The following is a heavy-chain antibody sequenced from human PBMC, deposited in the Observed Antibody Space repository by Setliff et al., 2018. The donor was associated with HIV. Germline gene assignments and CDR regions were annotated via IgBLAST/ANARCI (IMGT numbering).Heavy chain of an antibody. V-gene: IGHV4-30-4*08. CDR1: GDSIISGDYY. J-gene: IGHJ5*02. CDR2: IHYKGNI. D-gene: IGHD2-15*01. Sequence: KTSETLSLTCTVSGDSIISGDYYWSWIRQSPGKGLEWIGNIHYKGNIDYNASLKSRLAISSDMSKNQFSLNLSSVIAADTDIYFCARFTVVVFGAGEPSWFDPWGQGILVTVSS. CDR3: ARFTVVVFGAGEPSWFDP.